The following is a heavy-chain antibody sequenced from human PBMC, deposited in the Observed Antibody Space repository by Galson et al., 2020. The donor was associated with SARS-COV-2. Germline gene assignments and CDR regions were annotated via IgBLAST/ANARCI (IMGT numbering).Heavy chain of an antibody. D-gene: IGHD3-16*01. Sequence: ASETLSLTCSVPGVSITNFYWTWIRQPPGKELEWIGPFYSSGHSSYNPSLHSRVPISLDTYNNQFSLRLTSVAAADTAIYYCGRLAADSIQGRRWWETTDYGSYGIDVWGRGTTVTVSS. CDR1: GVSITNFY. V-gene: IGHV4-59*08. CDR3: GRLAADSIQGRRWWETTDYGSYGIDV. CDR2: FYSSGHS. J-gene: IGHJ6*02.